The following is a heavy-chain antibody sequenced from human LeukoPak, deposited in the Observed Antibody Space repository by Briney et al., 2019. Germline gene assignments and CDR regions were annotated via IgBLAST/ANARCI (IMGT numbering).Heavy chain of an antibody. V-gene: IGHV3-21*04. J-gene: IGHJ4*02. CDR3: ARDAAWYGGNQAY. Sequence: GGSLRLSCAASGFTFSSYSMNWVRQAPGKGLEWVSSISSSSSYIYYADSVKGRFTISRDNAKNSLYLQMNSLRAEDTAVYYCARDAAWYGGNQAYWGQGTLVTVSS. CDR1: GFTFSSYS. CDR2: ISSSSSYI. D-gene: IGHD1-26*01.